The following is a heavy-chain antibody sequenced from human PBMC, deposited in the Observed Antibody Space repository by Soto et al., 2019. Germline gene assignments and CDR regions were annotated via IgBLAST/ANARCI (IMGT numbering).Heavy chain of an antibody. Sequence: ASVKVSCKASGYTFTSYAMHWVRQAPGQRLEWMGWINAGNGNTKYSQKFQGRVTMTTDTSTSTAYMELRSLRSDDTAVFYCAREMVRGVGSDYWGQGTLVTVSS. CDR3: AREMVRGVGSDY. J-gene: IGHJ4*02. CDR2: INAGNGNT. CDR1: GYTFTSYA. D-gene: IGHD3-10*01. V-gene: IGHV1-3*01.